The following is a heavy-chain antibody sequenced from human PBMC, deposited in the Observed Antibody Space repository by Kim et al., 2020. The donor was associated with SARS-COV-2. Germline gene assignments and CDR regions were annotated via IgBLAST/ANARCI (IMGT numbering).Heavy chain of an antibody. J-gene: IGHJ5*02. CDR2: IYPGDSDT. D-gene: IGHD2-2*02. Sequence: GESLKISCKGSGYSFTSYWIGFVLPLPVKVLELMGIIYPGDSDTRYIPSFQGQFTISASPSISTAYLPWSSLQGSDTAMYYCATQAINSYLFDPWVHGPL. CDR1: GYSFTSYW. CDR3: ATQAINSYLFDP. V-gene: IGHV5-51*01.